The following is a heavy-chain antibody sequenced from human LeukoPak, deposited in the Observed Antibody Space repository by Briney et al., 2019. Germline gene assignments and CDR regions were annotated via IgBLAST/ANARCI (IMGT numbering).Heavy chain of an antibody. V-gene: IGHV3-43*02. Sequence: GGSLRLSCAASGFTFDDYAMHWVRQAPGKGLEWVSLISGDAGSTYYADSVKGRFTISRDDSKNSLYLQMNSLRIEDTAFYYCAKDIYRGLDMATRPDYWGQGTLVTVSS. CDR2: ISGDAGST. CDR1: GFTFDDYA. CDR3: AKDIYRGLDMATRPDY. D-gene: IGHD5-24*01. J-gene: IGHJ4*02.